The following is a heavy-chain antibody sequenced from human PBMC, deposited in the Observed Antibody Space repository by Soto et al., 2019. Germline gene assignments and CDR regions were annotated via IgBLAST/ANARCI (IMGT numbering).Heavy chain of an antibody. V-gene: IGHV3-30*18. CDR1: GFTFSSYG. D-gene: IGHD3-22*01. CDR3: AKADSSGYYLDY. J-gene: IGHJ4*02. CDR2: ISYDGSNK. Sequence: LRLSCAASGFTFSSYGMHWVRQAPGKGLEWVAVISYDGSNKYYADSVKGRFTISRDNSKNTLYLQMNSLRAEDTAVYYCAKADSSGYYLDYWGQGTLVTVSS.